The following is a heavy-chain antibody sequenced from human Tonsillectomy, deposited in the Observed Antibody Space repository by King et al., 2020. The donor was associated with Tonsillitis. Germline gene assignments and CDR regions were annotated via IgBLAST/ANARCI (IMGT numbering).Heavy chain of an antibody. CDR1: GFTFSSYA. V-gene: IGHV3-23*04. CDR2: ISGSGGST. J-gene: IGHJ4*02. Sequence: VQLVESGGALVQPGGSLRLSCGASGFTFSSYAMSWVRQAPGKGLEWVSAISGSGGSTYYADSVKGRFTISRDNSKNTLYLQMNSLRVEDTAVYYCAKDAARRGYSPLDYWGQGTLVTVSS. CDR3: AKDAARRGYSPLDY. D-gene: IGHD5-18*01.